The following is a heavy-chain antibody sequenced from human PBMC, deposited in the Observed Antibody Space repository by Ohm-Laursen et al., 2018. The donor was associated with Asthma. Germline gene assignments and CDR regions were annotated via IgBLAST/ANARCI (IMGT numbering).Heavy chain of an antibody. Sequence: SLRLSCAASGFAFRSYAMHWVRQAPGKGLEWVAVGGSYYDGGLKYYADSVNGRFTVSRDDSKNTLYLQMNSLRPDDTAVYYCARDVMEWYLPAFDFWGQGTLVTVSS. J-gene: IGHJ4*02. CDR1: GFAFRSYA. D-gene: IGHD3-3*01. V-gene: IGHV3-30-3*01. CDR2: GGSYYDGGLK. CDR3: ARDVMEWYLPAFDF.